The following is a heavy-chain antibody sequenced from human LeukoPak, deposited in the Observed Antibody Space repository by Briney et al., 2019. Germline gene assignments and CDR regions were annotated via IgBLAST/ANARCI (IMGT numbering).Heavy chain of an antibody. V-gene: IGHV4-34*01. CDR2: INHSGST. Sequence: SETLSLTCAVYGGSFSGYYWSWIRQPPGKGLEWIGEINHSGSTNYNPSLKSRVTISVDTSKSQFSLKLSSVTAADTAVYYCARSRLICSSTSCYSFWFDPWGQGTLVTVSS. CDR1: GGSFSGYY. J-gene: IGHJ5*02. CDR3: ARSRLICSSTSCYSFWFDP. D-gene: IGHD2-2*01.